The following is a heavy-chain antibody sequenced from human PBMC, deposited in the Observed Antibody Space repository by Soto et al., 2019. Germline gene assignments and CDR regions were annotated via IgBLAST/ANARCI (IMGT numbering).Heavy chain of an antibody. CDR3: ARESSHYQYVFQN. CDR2: SNAGSGST. D-gene: IGHD6-19*01. J-gene: IGHJ4*02. V-gene: IGHV1-3*01. Sequence: QVHLVQSGAEVKKPGASVKVSCKTSGYPFPSFEVHWVRQAPGQRPEWMGGNSNAGSGSTKYSQKFQGRLTVTGDRRAPTVSMSLSSLTSEDTAIYYCARESSHYQYVFQNWGQGTLVTVSA. CDR1: GYPFPSFE.